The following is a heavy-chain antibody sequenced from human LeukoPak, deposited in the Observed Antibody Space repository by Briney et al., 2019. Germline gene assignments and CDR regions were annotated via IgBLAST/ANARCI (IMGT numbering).Heavy chain of an antibody. D-gene: IGHD2-2*01. CDR2: ISAYNGNT. CDR3: ARVCVPAAIPHCDNWFGP. CDR1: GYTFTSYG. Sequence: ASVKVSCKASGYTFTSYGISWVRQAPGQGLEWMGWISAYNGNTNYAQKLQGRVTMTTDTSTSTAYMELRSLRSDDTAVYYCARVCVPAAIPHCDNWFGPWGQGTLVTVSS. J-gene: IGHJ5*02. V-gene: IGHV1-18*01.